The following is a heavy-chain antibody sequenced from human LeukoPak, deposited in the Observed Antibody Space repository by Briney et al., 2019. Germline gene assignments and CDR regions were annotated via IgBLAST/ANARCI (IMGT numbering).Heavy chain of an antibody. CDR3: ARSPPIHYGSGSYPHY. D-gene: IGHD3-10*01. V-gene: IGHV1-69*01. J-gene: IGHJ4*02. CDR2: IIPIFGTA. Sequence: SVKVSCKASGGTFSSYAISWVRQAPGQGLEWMGGIIPIFGTANYAQKFQGRVTITADESTSTAYMELSSLRSEDTAVYYCARSPPIHYGSGSYPHYWGQGALVTVSS. CDR1: GGTFSSYA.